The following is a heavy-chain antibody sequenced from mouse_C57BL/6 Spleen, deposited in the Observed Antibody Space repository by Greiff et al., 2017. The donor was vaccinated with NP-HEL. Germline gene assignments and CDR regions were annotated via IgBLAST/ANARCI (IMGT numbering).Heavy chain of an antibody. Sequence: QVQLQQSGPGLVQPSQSLSITCTVSGFSLTSYGVHWVRQSPGKGLEWLGVIWRGGSTDYNAAFMSRLSITKDNSKSQVFFKMNSLQADDTAIYYCAKLSHYYGSTNYAMDYWGQGTSVTVSS. V-gene: IGHV2-5*01. D-gene: IGHD1-1*01. CDR1: GFSLTSYG. J-gene: IGHJ4*01. CDR3: AKLSHYYGSTNYAMDY. CDR2: IWRGGST.